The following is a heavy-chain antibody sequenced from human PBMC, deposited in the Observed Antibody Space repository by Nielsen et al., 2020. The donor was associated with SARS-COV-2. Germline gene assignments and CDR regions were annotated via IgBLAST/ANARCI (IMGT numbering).Heavy chain of an antibody. V-gene: IGHV1-18*01. Sequence: ASVKVSCKASGYTFNSYGITWVRQAPGQGLEWMGWIDTYNGKRNTKYAQNLQGRVTMTTDTSTTTAYMELRSLRSDDTAVYYCARDYSCSWYGAFDYWGQGTLVTVSS. CDR1: GYTFNSYG. CDR3: ARDYSCSWYGAFDY. CDR2: IDTYNGKRNT. J-gene: IGHJ4*02. D-gene: IGHD6-13*01.